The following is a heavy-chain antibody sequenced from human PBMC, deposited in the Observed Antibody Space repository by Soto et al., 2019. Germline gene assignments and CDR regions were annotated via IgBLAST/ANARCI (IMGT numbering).Heavy chain of an antibody. D-gene: IGHD4-4*01. V-gene: IGHV3-7*01. CDR2: INQGGTER. CDR3: ARDGPIQQLGQSYQF. Sequence: GGSLRLSCAASGFPFTVFWMSWVRQVPGKGLEWVAMINQGGTERYYVDSVKGRFTISRDNAANLVYLQMDSLRGEDTAVYYCARDGPIQQLGQSYQFWGQGTLVTVSS. CDR1: GFPFTVFW. J-gene: IGHJ1*01.